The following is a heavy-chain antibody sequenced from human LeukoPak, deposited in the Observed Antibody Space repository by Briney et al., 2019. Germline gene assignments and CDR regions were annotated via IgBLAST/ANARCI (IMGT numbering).Heavy chain of an antibody. J-gene: IGHJ4*02. CDR3: ARRRSGWNDVFDY. V-gene: IGHV4-59*08. CDR1: GGSISNYY. Sequence: PSETLSLTCTVSGGSISNYYWTWIRQPPGKGLEWIGYVYYSGSTNYNPSLKSRVTISVDTSKNQFSLKLTSVTAADTAVYYCARRRSGWNDVFDYWGQGTLVTVSS. D-gene: IGHD1-1*01. CDR2: VYYSGST.